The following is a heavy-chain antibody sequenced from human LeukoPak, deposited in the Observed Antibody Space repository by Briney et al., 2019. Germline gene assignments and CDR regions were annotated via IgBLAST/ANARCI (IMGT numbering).Heavy chain of an antibody. Sequence: GASVKVSCKASGYTFTSYAMNWVRQAPGQGLEWMGWINTNTGNPTYAQGFTGRFVFSLDTSVSTAYLQISSLKAEDTAVYYCARLPTTVTSSYYYYYGMDVWGQVTTVTVSS. J-gene: IGHJ6*02. CDR1: GYTFTSYA. V-gene: IGHV7-4-1*02. D-gene: IGHD4-17*01. CDR3: ARLPTTVTSSYYYYYGMDV. CDR2: INTNTGNP.